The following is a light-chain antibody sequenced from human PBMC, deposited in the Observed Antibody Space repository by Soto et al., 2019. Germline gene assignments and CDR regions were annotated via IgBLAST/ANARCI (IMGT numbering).Light chain of an antibody. V-gene: IGLV2-14*01. CDR2: DVS. Sequence: QSVLTQPAPVSGAPGQSITISCTGTSSDVGGYNYVSWYQQHPGKAPKLMIYDVSNRPSGVSNRFSGSKSGNTASLTISGLQAEDEADYYCSSYTSSSILYVFGTGTKVTVL. J-gene: IGLJ1*01. CDR3: SSYTSSSILYV. CDR1: SSDVGGYNY.